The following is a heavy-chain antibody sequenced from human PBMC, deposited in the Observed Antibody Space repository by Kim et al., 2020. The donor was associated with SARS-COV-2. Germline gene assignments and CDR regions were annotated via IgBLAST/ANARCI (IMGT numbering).Heavy chain of an antibody. CDR2: INPTDGKT. V-gene: IGHV1-46*01. J-gene: IGHJ6*02. Sequence: ASVKVSCKTSGYTFGIYHIQWLRQAPGQGFEWMGIINPTDGKTTYAQRFQGRLTVTRDTATSTVYMELSSLKSEDTAIYYCAREVWRSRNGLDVWRQGTT. CDR3: AREVWRSRNGLDV. CDR1: GYTFGIYH.